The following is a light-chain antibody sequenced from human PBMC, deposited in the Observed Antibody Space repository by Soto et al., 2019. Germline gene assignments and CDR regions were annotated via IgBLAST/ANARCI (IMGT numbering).Light chain of an antibody. CDR2: GAS. CDR1: QSISSN. Sequence: EMVMTQSPATLSASPGERVTLSCRASQSISSNLAWYQQKPGQTPRLLIYGASTRATGFPARFSGSGSGTEFTLTISSLQSEDFAVYYCQQYNNWPPWTFGQGTKVEIK. CDR3: QQYNNWPPWT. V-gene: IGKV3-15*01. J-gene: IGKJ1*01.